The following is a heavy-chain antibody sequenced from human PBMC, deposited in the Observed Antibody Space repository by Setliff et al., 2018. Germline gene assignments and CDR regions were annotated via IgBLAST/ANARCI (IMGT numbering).Heavy chain of an antibody. D-gene: IGHD6-19*01. J-gene: IGHJ4*02. Sequence: ASVKVSCKAYGYTFSRNYITWVRQAPGRGLEWMGWISGYNGHTEYAQKLQGRVTMTTDTSTSTAYMELRSLRSDDTAVYYCAAGSSGWYLNCWGQGTLVTVSS. CDR3: AAGSSGWYLNC. CDR2: ISGYNGHT. CDR1: GYTFSRNY. V-gene: IGHV1-18*01.